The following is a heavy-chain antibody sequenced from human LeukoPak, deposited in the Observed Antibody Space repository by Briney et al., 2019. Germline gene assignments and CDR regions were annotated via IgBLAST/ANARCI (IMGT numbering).Heavy chain of an antibody. CDR2: ISSSSSTI. D-gene: IGHD3-22*01. CDR3: AREPEYYDSSGDFDY. CDR1: GFTLSSYS. Sequence: GGSLRLSCAASGFTLSSYSMNWVRQAPGRGLEWVSYISSSSSTIYYADSVKGRFTISTDNAKNSLYLQMNKLRAEDTAVYYCAREPEYYDSSGDFDYWGQGTLVTVSS. J-gene: IGHJ4*02. V-gene: IGHV3-48*04.